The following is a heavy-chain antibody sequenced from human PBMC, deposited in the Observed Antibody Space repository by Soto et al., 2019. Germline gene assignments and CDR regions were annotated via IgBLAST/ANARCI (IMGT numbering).Heavy chain of an antibody. D-gene: IGHD5-18*01. J-gene: IGHJ4*02. CDR1: GFTFSSYG. V-gene: IGHV3-30*18. CDR2: ISYDGSNK. CDR3: AKAAEWIQLWSPLGY. Sequence: QVQLVESGGGVVQPGRSLRLSCAASGFTFSSYGMHWVRQAPGKGLEWVAVISYDGSNKYYADSVKGRFTISRDNSTXTLYLQMNSLRAEDTAVYYCAKAAEWIQLWSPLGYWGQGTLVTVSS.